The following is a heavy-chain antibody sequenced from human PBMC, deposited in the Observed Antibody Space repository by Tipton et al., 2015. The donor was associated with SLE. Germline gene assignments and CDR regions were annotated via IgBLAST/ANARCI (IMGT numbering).Heavy chain of an antibody. CDR2: INYSGST. Sequence: TLSLTCTVSGGSISRSSDYWGWIRQPPGKGLEWIGSINYSGSTYYNPSLKSRVTISVDTSKNQFSLKLSSVTAADTAVYYCASGLLRYFDYWGQGTLVTVSS. J-gene: IGHJ4*02. CDR3: ASGLLRYFDY. D-gene: IGHD3-9*01. CDR1: GGSISRSSDY. V-gene: IGHV4-39*07.